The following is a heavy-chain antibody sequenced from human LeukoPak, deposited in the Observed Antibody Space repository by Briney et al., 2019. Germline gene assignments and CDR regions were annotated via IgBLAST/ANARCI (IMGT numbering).Heavy chain of an antibody. V-gene: IGHV3-30*18. CDR1: GFTFSSYG. Sequence: PGGSLRLSCAASGFTFSSYGMHWVRQAPGKGLEWVAVISYDGSNKYYADSVKGRFTISRGNSKNTLYLQMNSLRAEDTAVYYCAKDSGGDYADYWGQGTLVTVSS. J-gene: IGHJ4*02. CDR2: ISYDGSNK. CDR3: AKDSGGDYADY. D-gene: IGHD4-17*01.